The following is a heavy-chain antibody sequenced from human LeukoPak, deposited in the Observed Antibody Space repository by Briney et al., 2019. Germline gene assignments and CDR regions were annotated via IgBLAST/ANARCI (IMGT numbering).Heavy chain of an antibody. V-gene: IGHV1-69*04. J-gene: IGHJ3*02. CDR1: GGTFSSYA. CDR2: IIPILGIA. CDR3: ATLRYSGSYYPSYDAFDI. Sequence: SVKVSCKASGGTFSSYAISWVRQAPGQGLEWMGRIIPILGIANYAQKFQGRVTITADKSTSTAYMELSSLRSEDTAVYYCATLRYSGSYYPSYDAFDIWGQGTMVTVSS. D-gene: IGHD1-26*01.